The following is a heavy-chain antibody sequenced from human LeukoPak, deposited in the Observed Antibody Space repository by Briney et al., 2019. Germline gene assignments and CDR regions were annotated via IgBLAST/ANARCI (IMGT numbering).Heavy chain of an antibody. Sequence: GGSLRLSCAASGFTFSSYAMSWVRQAPGKGLEWVSAISGSGGSTYYADSVKGRFTISRDNSKNTLYLQMNSPRAEDTAVYYCAKDRKLSSSWFYYFDYWGQGTLVTVSS. CDR3: AKDRKLSSSWFYYFDY. J-gene: IGHJ4*02. CDR1: GFTFSSYA. CDR2: ISGSGGST. D-gene: IGHD6-13*01. V-gene: IGHV3-23*01.